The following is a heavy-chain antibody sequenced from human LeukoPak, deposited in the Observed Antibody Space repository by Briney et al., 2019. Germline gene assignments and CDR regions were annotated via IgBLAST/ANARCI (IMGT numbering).Heavy chain of an antibody. J-gene: IGHJ4*02. CDR3: AKDTYSSAWYVVDY. V-gene: IGHV3-30*18. D-gene: IGHD6-19*01. CDR2: ISYDGDNR. CDR1: GFTFSSYG. Sequence: PGGSLRLSCAASGFTFSSYGMHWVRQAPGKGLEWVAVISYDGDNRYYGDSVKGRFTISRDNSKNTLYLQMNSLRAEDTAVYYCAKDTYSSAWYVVDYWGQGTLVTVSS.